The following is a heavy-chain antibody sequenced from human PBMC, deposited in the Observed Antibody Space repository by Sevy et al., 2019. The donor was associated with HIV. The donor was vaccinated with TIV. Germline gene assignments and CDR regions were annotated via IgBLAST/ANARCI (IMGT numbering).Heavy chain of an antibody. V-gene: IGHV3-30*04. CDR2: ISYDGSNT. J-gene: IGHJ3*02. CDR3: ARFPPQRAFDI. Sequence: GGSLRLSCVGSGFTFSSYALHWVRQAPDKGLEWVAVISYDGSNTYYADSVKGRFTISRDNSKNTLYLQMNSLRAEDSAVFYCARFPPQRAFDIWGQGTTVTVSS. CDR1: GFTFSSYA.